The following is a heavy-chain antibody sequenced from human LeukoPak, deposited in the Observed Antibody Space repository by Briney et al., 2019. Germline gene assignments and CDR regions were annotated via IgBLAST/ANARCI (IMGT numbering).Heavy chain of an antibody. J-gene: IGHJ4*02. CDR1: GGSISSYY. V-gene: IGHV4-59*08. Sequence: SETLSLTCTVSGGSISSYYWSWIRQPPGKGLEWIGYIYYSGSTNYNPSLKSRVTISVDTSKNQFSLKLSSVTAADTAVYYCARGKAARRPGSLFDYWGQGTLVTVSS. CDR3: ARGKAARRPGSLFDY. CDR2: IYYSGST. D-gene: IGHD6-6*01.